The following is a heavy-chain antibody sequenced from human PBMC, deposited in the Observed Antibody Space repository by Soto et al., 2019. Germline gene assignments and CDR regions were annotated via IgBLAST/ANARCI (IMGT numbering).Heavy chain of an antibody. CDR2: IGLGSSTK. D-gene: IGHD3-22*01. CDR3: ARDQLYYNDISGRPLNAFDV. Sequence: GGSLILSCAASGFTFRNYGMNWVRQAPGKGLEWVSYIGLGSSTKYYADSVEGRFTISRDNAKNSLYLQMNSLRAEDTAVYYCARDQLYYNDISGRPLNAFDVWGQGTMVTGSS. CDR1: GFTFRNYG. V-gene: IGHV3-48*01. J-gene: IGHJ3*01.